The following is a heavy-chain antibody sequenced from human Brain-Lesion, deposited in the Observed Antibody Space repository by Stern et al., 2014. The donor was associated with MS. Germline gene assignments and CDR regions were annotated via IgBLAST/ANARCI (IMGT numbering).Heavy chain of an antibody. J-gene: IGHJ4*02. CDR1: GFTFSRYW. D-gene: IGHD2-15*01. CDR2: INQDGSEK. V-gene: IGHV3-7*01. CDR3: GRLCSGGSCYEDGIDY. Sequence: EDQLVESGGGLVQHGGSLRLSCAASGFTFSRYWMSWVRQAPGKGLEWVANINQDGSEKYSVDSVEGRFTISRDNAKNSLYLQMNSLRAEDTAVYYCGRLCSGGSCYEDGIDYWGQGTLVTVSS.